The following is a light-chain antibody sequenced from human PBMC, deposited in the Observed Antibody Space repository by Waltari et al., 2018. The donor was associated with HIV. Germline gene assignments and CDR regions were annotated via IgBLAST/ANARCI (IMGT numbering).Light chain of an antibody. Sequence: QSVLTQPPSASGTPGQRVTISCSGSSSNIGSNTVNWYQQLPGTAPKLLIYSNNQRPSGVLDRFSGSKSGTSASLAISGLQSEDEADYYCAAWDGSLNGHVVFGGGTKLTVL. CDR2: SNN. V-gene: IGLV1-44*01. CDR1: SSNIGSNT. CDR3: AAWDGSLNGHVV. J-gene: IGLJ2*01.